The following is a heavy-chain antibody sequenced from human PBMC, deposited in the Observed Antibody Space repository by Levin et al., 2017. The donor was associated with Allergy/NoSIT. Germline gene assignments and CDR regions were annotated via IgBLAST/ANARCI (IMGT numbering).Heavy chain of an antibody. Sequence: GGSLRLSCTVSGFTFGDYAMKWFRQAPGKGLEWVSFIRSNAHGGTTEYAASVKGRFTMSRDDSKSIAYLQMNSMKTEDTAVYFCTRVLVAAGPRLDYWGQGTLVTVSS. CDR1: GFTFGDYA. V-gene: IGHV3-49*03. CDR3: TRVLVAAGPRLDY. CDR2: IRSNAHGGTT. D-gene: IGHD6-13*01. J-gene: IGHJ4*02.